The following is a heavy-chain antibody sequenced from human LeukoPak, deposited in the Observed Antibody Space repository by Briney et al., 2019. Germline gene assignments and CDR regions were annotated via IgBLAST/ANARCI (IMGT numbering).Heavy chain of an antibody. V-gene: IGHV4-59*08. CDR2: IYYSGST. D-gene: IGHD3-9*01. J-gene: IGHJ6*02. CDR3: ARHTRPLTYYDILTGYPPYYGMDV. CDR1: GGSISSYY. Sequence: SETLSLTCTVSGGSISSYYWSWIRQPPGKGLEWIGYIYYSGSTNYNPSLKSRVTISVDTSKNQFSLKLSSVTAADTAVYSCARHTRPLTYYDILTGYPPYYGMDVWGQGTTVTVSS.